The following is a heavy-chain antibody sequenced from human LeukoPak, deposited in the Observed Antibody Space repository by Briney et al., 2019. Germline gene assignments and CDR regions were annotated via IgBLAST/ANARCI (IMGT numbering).Heavy chain of an antibody. CDR2: IIASAGSA. V-gene: IGHV3-23*01. CDR1: GSTFSNYA. D-gene: IGHD5-18*01. J-gene: IGHJ3*01. CDR3: AKDQRSGEYNYGWGPFDV. Sequence: RGSLRPSCEVSGSTFSNYAMNWVRQAPGEGLEWVSSIIASAGSAVYGDSVKGRFTITRVNAENTLYLQMNSLRADDTAIYYCAKDQRSGEYNYGWGPFDVWGQGTMVTVSS.